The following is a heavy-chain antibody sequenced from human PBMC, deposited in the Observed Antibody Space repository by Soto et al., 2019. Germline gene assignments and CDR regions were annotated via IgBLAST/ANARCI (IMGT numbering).Heavy chain of an antibody. V-gene: IGHV5-51*01. Sequence: GESLKISCKGSGYGFTSYWIGWVRQMPGKGLEWMGIIYPGDSDTRYSPSFQGQVTISADKSISTAYLQWSSLKASDTAMYYCARAARYYYDSSGFDYWGQGTLVTVSS. CDR2: IYPGDSDT. CDR1: GYGFTSYW. J-gene: IGHJ4*02. D-gene: IGHD3-22*01. CDR3: ARAARYYYDSSGFDY.